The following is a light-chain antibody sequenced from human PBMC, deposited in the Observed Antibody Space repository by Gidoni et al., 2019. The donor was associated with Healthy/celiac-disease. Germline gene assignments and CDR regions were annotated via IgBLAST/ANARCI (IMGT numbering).Light chain of an antibody. CDR3: QQYSRSPLT. Sequence: EIVLTQSPDTLSLSPGERATLSCRASQSVSSSYVAWYQQKPGQAPRLLIYGASSRATGIPDRFSGSGSGTDFTLTISRLEPEDFAVYYCQQYSRSPLTFGGGTKVEIK. V-gene: IGKV3-20*01. CDR2: GAS. CDR1: QSVSSSY. J-gene: IGKJ4*01.